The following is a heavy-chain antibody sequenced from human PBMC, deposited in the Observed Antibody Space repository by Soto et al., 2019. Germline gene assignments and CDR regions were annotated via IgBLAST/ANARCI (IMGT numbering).Heavy chain of an antibody. CDR3: TTGLSLVAFLNY. CDR1: GVPIRSENW. V-gene: IGHV4-4*02. Sequence: QVQLLESGPGLVKPSGTLSLTCAVSGVPIRSENWWTWVRQPPGKGLEWIVEIYHNGVTNYNPSLTSRATIIVYKSKNQFSLDLYSLTAADTAVYFSTTGLSLVAFLNYWGQGTLVTVSS. J-gene: IGHJ4*02. CDR2: IYHNGVT. D-gene: IGHD2-15*01.